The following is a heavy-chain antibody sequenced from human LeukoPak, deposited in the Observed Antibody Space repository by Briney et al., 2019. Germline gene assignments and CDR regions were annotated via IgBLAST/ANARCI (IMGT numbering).Heavy chain of an antibody. V-gene: IGHV4-30-2*01. Sequence: SETLSLTCAVSGGSISSGGYSWRWTRQPPGKGLEWFGYIYHSGSTYSNPSLKSRVTISVDRSKTQFSLKLSSVTAADTAVYYCARGRQIRGVISWFDPWGQGTLVTVSS. CDR2: IYHSGST. CDR3: ARGRQIRGVISWFDP. J-gene: IGHJ5*02. CDR1: GGSISSGGYS. D-gene: IGHD3-10*01.